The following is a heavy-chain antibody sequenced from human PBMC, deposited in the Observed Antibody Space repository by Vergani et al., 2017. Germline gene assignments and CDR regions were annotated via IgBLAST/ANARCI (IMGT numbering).Heavy chain of an antibody. CDR1: GFTLSNYD. D-gene: IGHD3-16*01. V-gene: IGHV3-30*02. Sequence: QVQLVESGGGVVQRGGSLRLSCAPSGFTLSNYDMQWIRQGPGKGLEFVAFIQFDGSNQYYADSVKGRFTLSRDFSKNTLYLQMNSLSTDDTATYYCAKHFRGWGIDYWGQGTQVIVSS. J-gene: IGHJ4*02. CDR2: IQFDGSNQ. CDR3: AKHFRGWGIDY.